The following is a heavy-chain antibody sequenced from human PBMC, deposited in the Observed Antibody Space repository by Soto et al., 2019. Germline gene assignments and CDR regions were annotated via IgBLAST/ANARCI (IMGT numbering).Heavy chain of an antibody. CDR2: ISGSGGST. Sequence: GGFLRLSCAASGFTFSSYAMSWVRQAPGKGLEWVSAISGSGGSTYYTDSVKGRFTISRDNSKNTLYLQMNSLRAEDTAVYYCAKDGHGDYLFDYWGQGTLVTVSS. D-gene: IGHD4-17*01. CDR3: AKDGHGDYLFDY. CDR1: GFTFSSYA. V-gene: IGHV3-23*01. J-gene: IGHJ4*02.